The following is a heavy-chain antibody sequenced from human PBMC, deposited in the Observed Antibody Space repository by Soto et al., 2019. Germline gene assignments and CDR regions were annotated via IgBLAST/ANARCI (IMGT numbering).Heavy chain of an antibody. V-gene: IGHV4-34*01. CDR2: INHSGST. J-gene: IGHJ5*02. CDR3: ARVIAVRGWFDP. CDR1: GGSFSGYY. D-gene: IGHD6-19*01. Sequence: TLSLTCAVYGGSFSGYYWSWIRQPPGKGLEWIGEINHSGSTNYNPSLKSRVTISVDTSKNQFSLKLSSVTAADTAVYYCARVIAVRGWFDPWGQGTLVTVSS.